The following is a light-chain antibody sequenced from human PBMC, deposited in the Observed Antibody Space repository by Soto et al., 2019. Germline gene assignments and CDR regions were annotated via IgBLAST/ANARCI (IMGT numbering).Light chain of an antibody. V-gene: IGKV3-15*01. CDR1: QSISDK. CDR2: GAS. J-gene: IGKJ1*01. Sequence: EMAMTQSPATLSVSPGERATLSCRASQSISDKLAWYQQNSGQAPRLLIYGASTRATGIPARISGSGSGTEFTITISSLQSEDFAVYCCQPSPTWPPTFGQGTLVEIK. CDR3: QPSPTWPPT.